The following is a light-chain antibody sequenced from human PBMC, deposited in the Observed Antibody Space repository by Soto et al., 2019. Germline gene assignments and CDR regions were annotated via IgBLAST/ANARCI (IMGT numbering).Light chain of an antibody. J-gene: IGKJ5*01. CDR2: VAS. CDR1: QTVARD. V-gene: IGKV3-15*01. CDR3: QQYNHWPPIT. Sequence: EIVMTQSPATLSVSPGQTATLSCRASQTVARDLAWYQHKPGQAPRLLIYVASTRATGIPARCSGSGSGTEFTLTISSLQAEDFAVYYCQQYNHWPPITFGQGTRLEIK.